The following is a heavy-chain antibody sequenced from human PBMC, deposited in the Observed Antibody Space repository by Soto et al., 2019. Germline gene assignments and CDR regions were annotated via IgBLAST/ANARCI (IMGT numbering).Heavy chain of an antibody. Sequence: ASVKVSCKASGYTFTSYGISWVRQAPGQGLEWMGWISAYNGNTNYAQKLQGRVTMTTDTSTSTAYMELGSLRSDDTAVYYCATEYYDFWSGYRAPMDVWGKGTTVTVSS. CDR3: ATEYYDFWSGYRAPMDV. D-gene: IGHD3-3*01. CDR2: ISAYNGNT. J-gene: IGHJ6*03. CDR1: GYTFTSYG. V-gene: IGHV1-18*01.